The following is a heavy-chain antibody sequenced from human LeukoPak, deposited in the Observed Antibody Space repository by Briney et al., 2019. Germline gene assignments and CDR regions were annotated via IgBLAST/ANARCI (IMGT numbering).Heavy chain of an antibody. Sequence: GGSLRLSCAASGFTFSSYAMNWVRQAPGKGLEWVANINQDGSEKYYVDSVKGRFTISRDNAKNSLYLQMNSLRAEDTAVYYCARYWGAYWGQGTLATVSS. V-gene: IGHV3-7*01. CDR2: INQDGSEK. D-gene: IGHD1-26*01. J-gene: IGHJ4*02. CDR1: GFTFSSYA. CDR3: ARYWGAY.